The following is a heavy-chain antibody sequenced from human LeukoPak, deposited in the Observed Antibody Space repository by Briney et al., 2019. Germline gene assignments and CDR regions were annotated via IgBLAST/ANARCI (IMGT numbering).Heavy chain of an antibody. J-gene: IGHJ4*02. D-gene: IGHD6-19*01. V-gene: IGHV3-53*01. Sequence: GGSLRLSCAASGFTVSSNYMSWVRQAPGKGLDWVSVIYSGGSTYYADSVKDRFTISRDNSKNTLYLQMNSLRAEDTAVYYCARGTLEQWLAFDYWGQGTLVTVSS. CDR2: IYSGGST. CDR1: GFTVSSNY. CDR3: ARGTLEQWLAFDY.